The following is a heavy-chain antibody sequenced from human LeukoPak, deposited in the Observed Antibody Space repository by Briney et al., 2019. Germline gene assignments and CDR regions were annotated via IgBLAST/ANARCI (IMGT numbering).Heavy chain of an antibody. CDR2: IYSGGST. V-gene: IGHV3-53*01. CDR3: ASSVVPAAIEGYYYYYGMDV. CDR1: GFTVSSNY. Sequence: PGGSLRLFCAASGFTVSSNYMSWVRQAPGKGLEWVSVIYSGGSTYYADSVKGRFTISRDNSKNTLYLQMNSLRAEDTAVYYCASSVVPAAIEGYYYYYGMDVWGQGTTVTVSS. D-gene: IGHD2-2*02. J-gene: IGHJ6*02.